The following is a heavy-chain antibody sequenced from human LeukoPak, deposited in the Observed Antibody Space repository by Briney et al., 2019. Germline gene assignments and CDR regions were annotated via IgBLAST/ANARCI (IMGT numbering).Heavy chain of an antibody. CDR2: IKTKSDGETT. J-gene: IGHJ6*02. D-gene: IGHD5-24*01. Sequence: GGSLRLSCAASGFTFSNYAMHWVRQAPGKGLEWVGRIKTKSDGETTDYAAPVKGRFTISRDDSKNTLYVQMNSLKIEDTAVYYCTTDPWHGMDVWGRGTTVTVSS. V-gene: IGHV3-15*07. CDR3: TTDPWHGMDV. CDR1: GFTFSNYA.